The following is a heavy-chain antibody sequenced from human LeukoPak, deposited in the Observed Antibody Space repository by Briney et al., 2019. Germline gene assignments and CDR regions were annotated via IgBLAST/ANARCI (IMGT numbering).Heavy chain of an antibody. CDR2: IIPIFGTA. Sequence: SVKVSCKASGGTFSSYAISWVRQAPGQGLEWMGGIIPIFGTANYAQKFQGRVTITADKSTSTAYMELSSLRSEDTAVYYCATPYGTVAGTGYFQHWGQGTLVTVSS. V-gene: IGHV1-69*06. CDR1: GGTFSSYA. D-gene: IGHD6-19*01. J-gene: IGHJ1*01. CDR3: ATPYGTVAGTGYFQH.